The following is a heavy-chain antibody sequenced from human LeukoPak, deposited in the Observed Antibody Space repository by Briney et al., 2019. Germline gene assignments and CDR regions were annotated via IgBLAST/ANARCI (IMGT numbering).Heavy chain of an antibody. CDR1: GFTFNTYT. D-gene: IGHD5-12*01. Sequence: GGSLRLSCAASGFTFNTYTMNWVRQAPGKGLEWVANIKQDGSEKYYVDSVKGRFTISRDNAKNSLYLQMNSLRAEDTAVYYCAKTRGYSGYGEGDYWGQGTLVTVSS. CDR2: IKQDGSEK. CDR3: AKTRGYSGYGEGDY. V-gene: IGHV3-7*01. J-gene: IGHJ4*02.